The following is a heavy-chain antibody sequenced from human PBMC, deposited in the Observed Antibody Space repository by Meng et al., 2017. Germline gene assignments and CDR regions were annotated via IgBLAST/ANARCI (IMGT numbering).Heavy chain of an antibody. Sequence: VRLVQSGPEVRKPGASVNVSCKASGYTFTSYGISGGRQAPRQGLEWMGWISAYNGNTNYAQKLQGRVTMTTDTSTSTAYMELRSLRSDDTAVYYCARGGSRYYGDYNWYFDLWGRGTLVTVSS. CDR1: GYTFTSYG. D-gene: IGHD4-17*01. CDR2: ISAYNGNT. V-gene: IGHV1-18*01. J-gene: IGHJ2*01. CDR3: ARGGSRYYGDYNWYFDL.